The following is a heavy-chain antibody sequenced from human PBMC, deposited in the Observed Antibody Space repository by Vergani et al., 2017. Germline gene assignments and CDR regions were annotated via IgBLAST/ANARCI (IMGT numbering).Heavy chain of an antibody. J-gene: IGHJ3*01. V-gene: IGHV4-61*02. CDR2: IYVSGIT. CDR1: GASINNDFYY. Sequence: QVQLQESGPGLVKPSQTLSLTCTVSGASINNDFYYWHWIRQPAGKGLEWIGRIYVSGITDYNSSLQSRVSMSVDTSKNQFSLTLTSVTAADTAVYYCARDNKQLRPRAFVLLGQGTMVTVSS. D-gene: IGHD4-23*01. CDR3: ARDNKQLRPRAFVL.